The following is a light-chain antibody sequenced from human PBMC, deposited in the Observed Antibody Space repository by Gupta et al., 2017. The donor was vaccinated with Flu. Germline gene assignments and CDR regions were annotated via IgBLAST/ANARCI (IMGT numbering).Light chain of an antibody. J-gene: IGLJ3*02. CDR2: NDN. V-gene: IGLV1-44*01. Sequence: GTISCSGGSSNIGSNVVSWYQQRPGTAPKLLIFNDNQRHSGGPERVSVSKSGTSAALATSGLQSEEEADYYYEEWEDSRNGLCVFGGGTKLTV. CDR3: EEWEDSRNGLCV. CDR1: SSNIGSNV.